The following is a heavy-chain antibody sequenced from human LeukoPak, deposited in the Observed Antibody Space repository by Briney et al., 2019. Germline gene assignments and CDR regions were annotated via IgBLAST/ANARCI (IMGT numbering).Heavy chain of an antibody. CDR3: ARDGGTYCTSTRCPTDY. V-gene: IGHV1-2*04. D-gene: IGHD2-2*01. Sequence: ASVKVSCKASGYTFTGYYMHWVRQAPGQGLEWMGWINPNSGGTNYAQKFQGWVTMTRDTSISTAYMELSRLRSDDTAVYYCARDGGTYCTSTRCPTDYWGQGTLVTVSS. CDR2: INPNSGGT. CDR1: GYTFTGYY. J-gene: IGHJ4*02.